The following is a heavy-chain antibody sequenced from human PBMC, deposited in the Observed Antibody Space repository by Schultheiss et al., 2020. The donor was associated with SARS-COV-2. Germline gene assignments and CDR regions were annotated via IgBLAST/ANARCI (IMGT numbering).Heavy chain of an antibody. CDR1: GYTFTSYG. J-gene: IGHJ6*02. CDR2: ISAYNGNT. Sequence: ASVKVSCKASGYTFTSYGISWVRQAPGQGLEWMGWISAYNGNTNYAQKLQGRVTMTTDTSTSTAYMELRSLRSDDTAVYYCARASIAAAGTLYYYGMDVWGQGTTVTVSS. CDR3: ARASIAAAGTLYYYGMDV. D-gene: IGHD6-13*01. V-gene: IGHV1-18*04.